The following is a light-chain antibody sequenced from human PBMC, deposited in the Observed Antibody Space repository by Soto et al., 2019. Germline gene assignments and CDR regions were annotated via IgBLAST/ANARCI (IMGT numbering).Light chain of an antibody. CDR3: QQRSNLPYT. V-gene: IGKV3-11*01. CDR2: DAS. CDR1: QSVSSY. J-gene: IGKJ2*01. Sequence: DIVLTQSPATLSLSPGERVTLSCRASQSVSSYLAWYQQKPGQAPRLLIYDASNRATGVPARFSGSGSGTDFTLTISSLEPEDFAVYYCQQRSNLPYTFGQGTKLEIK.